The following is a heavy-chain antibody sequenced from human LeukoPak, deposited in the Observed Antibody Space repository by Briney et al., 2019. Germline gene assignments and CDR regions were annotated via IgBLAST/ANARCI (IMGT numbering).Heavy chain of an antibody. CDR3: ARGLTGYYRFDY. CDR2: MNPNSGNT. J-gene: IGHJ4*02. CDR1: GYTFTSYD. D-gene: IGHD3-9*01. Sequence: ASVKVSCKASGYTFTSYDINWVRQATGQGLEWLGWMNPNSGNTGYAQKFQGRVTMTRNTSISTAYMELSSLRSEDTAVYYCARGLTGYYRFDYWGQGTQVTVSS. V-gene: IGHV1-8*01.